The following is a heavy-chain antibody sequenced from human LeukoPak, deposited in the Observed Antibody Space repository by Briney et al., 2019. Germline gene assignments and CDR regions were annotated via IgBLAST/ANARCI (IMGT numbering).Heavy chain of an antibody. V-gene: IGHV4-39*07. J-gene: IGHJ3*02. CDR3: ARDGSIASAAFDI. CDR2: IYHSGST. Sequence: PSETLSLTCTVSGGSISSSSYYWGWIRQPPGKGLEWIGEIYHSGSTNYNPSLKSRVTISVDKSKNQFSLKLSSVTAADTAVYYCARDGSIASAAFDIWGQGTMVTVSS. CDR1: GGSISSSSYY. D-gene: IGHD6-25*01.